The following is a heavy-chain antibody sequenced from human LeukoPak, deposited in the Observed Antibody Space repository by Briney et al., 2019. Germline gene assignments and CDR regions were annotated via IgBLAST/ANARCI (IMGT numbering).Heavy chain of an antibody. CDR1: GNSISSFF. J-gene: IGHJ4*02. CDR2: MHYSGDS. CDR3: ARDLELERNRWNYFES. D-gene: IGHD1-1*01. V-gene: IGHV4-59*01. Sequence: PSETLSLTCTVSGNSISSFFWSWIRQPPGKGLEWIGSMHYSGDSKYNPSLRRLVSLSIDTSKQQFSLRLSSVTAADTAVYYCARDLELERNRWNYFESWGQGALATVSS.